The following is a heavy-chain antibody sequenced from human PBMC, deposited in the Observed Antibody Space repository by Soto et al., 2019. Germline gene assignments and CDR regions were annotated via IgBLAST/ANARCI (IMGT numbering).Heavy chain of an antibody. Sequence: EVQLVQSGAEVKKPGESLKISCKGSAYTFTSYWIGWVRQMPGKGLEWMGIIYPGDSDTRYSPSFQGQVTISADKSISTASLQWSSLKASDTAMYYCARRGLTGDLSWAFDIWGQGTMVTVSS. J-gene: IGHJ3*02. CDR1: AYTFTSYW. CDR2: IYPGDSDT. CDR3: ARRGLTGDLSWAFDI. V-gene: IGHV5-51*01. D-gene: IGHD7-27*01.